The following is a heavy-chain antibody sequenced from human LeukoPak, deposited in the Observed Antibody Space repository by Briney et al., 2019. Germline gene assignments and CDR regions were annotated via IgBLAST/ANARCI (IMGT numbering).Heavy chain of an antibody. Sequence: SVKVSCKASGGTFSSYAISWVRQAPGQGLEWMGGIIPIFGTANYAQKFQGRVTITTDESTSTAYMELSSLRSEDTAVYYCARVNLDRDSSGFAFDYWGQGTLVTVSS. V-gene: IGHV1-69*05. CDR2: IIPIFGTA. J-gene: IGHJ4*02. D-gene: IGHD3-22*01. CDR1: GGTFSSYA. CDR3: ARVNLDRDSSGFAFDY.